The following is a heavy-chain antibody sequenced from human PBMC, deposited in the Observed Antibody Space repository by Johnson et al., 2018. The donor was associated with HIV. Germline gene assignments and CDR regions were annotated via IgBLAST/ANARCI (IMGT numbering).Heavy chain of an antibody. CDR1: GFTFSSYA. V-gene: IGHV3-23*04. CDR3: TTDRVRGEDAFDI. J-gene: IGHJ3*02. D-gene: IGHD3-10*01. Sequence: VQLVESGGGLVQPGGSLRLSCAASGFTFSSYAMSWVRQAPGKGLEWVSAISGSGGSTYYADSVKGRFTISRDNSKNTLYLQMNSLNTEDTAVYYCTTDRVRGEDAFDIWGQGTMVTVSS. CDR2: ISGSGGST.